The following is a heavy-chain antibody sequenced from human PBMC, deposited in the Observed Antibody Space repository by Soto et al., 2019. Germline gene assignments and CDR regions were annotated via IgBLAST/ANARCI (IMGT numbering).Heavy chain of an antibody. Sequence: ASVKVSCKASGYTFTSYGISWVRQAPGQGLEWMGWISAYNGNTNYAQKLQGRVTMTTDTSTSTAYMELRSLRSDDTAVYYCARGAFEVRGAIRVYYYYMDVWGKGTTVTVSS. D-gene: IGHD3-10*01. V-gene: IGHV1-18*01. J-gene: IGHJ6*03. CDR1: GYTFTSYG. CDR2: ISAYNGNT. CDR3: ARGAFEVRGAIRVYYYYMDV.